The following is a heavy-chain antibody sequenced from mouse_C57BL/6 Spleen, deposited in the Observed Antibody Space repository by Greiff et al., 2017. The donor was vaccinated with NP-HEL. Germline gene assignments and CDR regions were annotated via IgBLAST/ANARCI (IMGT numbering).Heavy chain of an antibody. D-gene: IGHD2-5*01. CDR3: ARGDSNYEGYAMDY. V-gene: IGHV5-17*01. Sequence: EVQVVESGGGLVKPGGSLKLSCAASGFTFSDYGMHWVRQAPEKGLEWVAYISSGSSTIYYADTVKGRFTISRDNAKNTLFLQMTSLRSEDTAMYYCARGDSNYEGYAMDYWGQGTSVTVSS. CDR1: GFTFSDYG. CDR2: ISSGSSTI. J-gene: IGHJ4*01.